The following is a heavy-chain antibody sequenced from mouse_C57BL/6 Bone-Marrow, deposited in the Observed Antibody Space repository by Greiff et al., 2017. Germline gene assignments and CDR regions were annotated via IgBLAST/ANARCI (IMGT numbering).Heavy chain of an antibody. D-gene: IGHD3-2*02. V-gene: IGHV5-2*01. CDR3: ARPRQLRPRAY. CDR1: KYEFPSHA. Sequence: DVKLVESGGGLLQPEESLKLSCESNKYEFPSHAMSWFRRTPGKRRELVAAINRDGGSTYYPDTMERRLIISRDNTKKTLYLQMSSLRSEDTALYYCARPRQLRPRAYWGQGTLVTVSA. CDR2: INRDGGST. J-gene: IGHJ3*01.